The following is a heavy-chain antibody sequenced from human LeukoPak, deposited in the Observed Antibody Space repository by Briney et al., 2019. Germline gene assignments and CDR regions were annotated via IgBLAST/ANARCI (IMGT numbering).Heavy chain of an antibody. V-gene: IGHV3-23*01. J-gene: IGHJ4*02. Sequence: PGGSLRLSCAASGFTFNSYAMSWVRQAPGKGLKWVSAISGRGYNTYYADSVKGRFTISRDNSKNSLYLQMNSLRVEDTAVYYCARRYFDHWGQGTLVTVSS. CDR2: ISGRGYNT. CDR1: GFTFNSYA. CDR3: ARRYFDH.